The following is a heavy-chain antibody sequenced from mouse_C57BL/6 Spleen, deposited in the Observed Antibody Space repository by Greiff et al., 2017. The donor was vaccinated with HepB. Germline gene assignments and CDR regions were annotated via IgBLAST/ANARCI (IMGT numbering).Heavy chain of an antibody. Sequence: VQLQQPGAELVRPGTSVKLSCKASGYTFTSYWMHWVKQRPGQGLEWIGVIDPSDSYTNYNQKFKGKATLTVDTSSSTAYMQLSSLTSEDSAVYYCARGGGTTVDWYFDVWGTGTTVTVSS. V-gene: IGHV1-59*01. CDR2: IDPSDSYT. CDR1: GYTFTSYW. J-gene: IGHJ1*03. CDR3: ARGGGTTVDWYFDV. D-gene: IGHD1-1*01.